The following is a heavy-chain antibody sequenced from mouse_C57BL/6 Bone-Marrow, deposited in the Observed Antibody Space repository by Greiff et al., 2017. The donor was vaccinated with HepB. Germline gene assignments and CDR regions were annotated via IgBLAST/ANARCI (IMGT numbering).Heavy chain of an antibody. V-gene: IGHV1-5*01. D-gene: IGHD2-1*01. CDR1: GYTFTSYW. Sequence: EVQLQQSGTVLARPGASVKMSCKTSGYTFTSYWMHWVKQRPGQGLEWIGAIYPRNSDTSYNQKFKGKAKLTAVTSASTAYMELSSLTNEDSAVYYCTRLLSNTGYYFDYWGQGTTLTVSS. J-gene: IGHJ2*01. CDR2: IYPRNSDT. CDR3: TRLLSNTGYYFDY.